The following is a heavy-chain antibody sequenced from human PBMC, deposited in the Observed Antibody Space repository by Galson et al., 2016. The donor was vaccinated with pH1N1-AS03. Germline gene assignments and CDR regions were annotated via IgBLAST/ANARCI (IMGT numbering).Heavy chain of an antibody. V-gene: IGHV3-23*01. CDR2: ISSGNT. J-gene: IGHJ4*02. CDR3: AKDRSSRNVLGAYDY. CDR1: GFTFSNYG. Sequence: SLRLSCAASGFTFSNYGMSWVRQAPGKGLEWVSDISSGNTYHADSVKGRFTISRDDSKNTLYLQMNGLRAEDTAVYYCAKDRSSRNVLGAYDYWGQGTLVTVSS. D-gene: IGHD3-10*02.